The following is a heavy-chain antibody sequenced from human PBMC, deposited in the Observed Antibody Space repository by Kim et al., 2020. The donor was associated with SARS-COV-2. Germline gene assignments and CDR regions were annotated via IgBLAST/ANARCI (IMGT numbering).Heavy chain of an antibody. CDR3: ARGRPLLLWFGELSTDAFDI. Sequence: GRFTIARDNAKNSLSLQMDSLRSEDTAVYYCARGRPLLLWFGELSTDAFDIWGQGTMVTVSS. D-gene: IGHD3-10*01. V-gene: IGHV3-11*06. J-gene: IGHJ3*02.